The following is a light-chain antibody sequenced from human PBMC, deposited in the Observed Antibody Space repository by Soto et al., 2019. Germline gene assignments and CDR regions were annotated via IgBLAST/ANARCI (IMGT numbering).Light chain of an antibody. V-gene: IGLV2-14*01. J-gene: IGLJ1*01. Sequence: QSVLTQAASVSGSPGQSITISCTGTSSDVGGYKFVSWYQHHPGKAPKLMISEVSNRPSGVSNRFSGSKSGNTASLTISGLQVEDEADYYCASYSISSTLYVFGTGTKVTVL. CDR1: SSDVGGYKF. CDR3: ASYSISSTLYV. CDR2: EVS.